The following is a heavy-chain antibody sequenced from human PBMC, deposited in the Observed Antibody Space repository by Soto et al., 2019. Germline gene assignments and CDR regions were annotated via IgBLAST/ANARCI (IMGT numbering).Heavy chain of an antibody. Sequence: QVQLMQSGTEVKKPGASVKFSCKDSSETFASYDITWVRQAPGQGLEWMGWISTYNGNTKYAQNVQGRVSMTTDTSTSTAYMELRSLKSDGTAVYYCARVTRGSGDWFDPWGQGTLVTVSS. V-gene: IGHV1-18*01. J-gene: IGHJ5*02. CDR1: SETFASYD. CDR2: ISTYNGNT. CDR3: ARVTRGSGDWFDP. D-gene: IGHD6-19*01.